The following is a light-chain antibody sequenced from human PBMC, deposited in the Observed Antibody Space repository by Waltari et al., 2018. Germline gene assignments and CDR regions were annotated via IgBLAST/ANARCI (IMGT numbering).Light chain of an antibody. CDR3: AAWDDSLSGRV. Sequence: QSVLTQPPSASGTPGQRVTISCSGSRSNIGSNYVYWYQQVPGTAPKRLIYRNNPRPSGVPDRFSGSKSGTSASLAISGLRSEDEVDYYCAAWDDSLSGRVFGGGTKVTVL. CDR2: RNN. CDR1: RSNIGSNY. V-gene: IGLV1-47*01. J-gene: IGLJ3*02.